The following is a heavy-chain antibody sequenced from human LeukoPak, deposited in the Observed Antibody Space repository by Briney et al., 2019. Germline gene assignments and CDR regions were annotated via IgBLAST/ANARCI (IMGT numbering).Heavy chain of an antibody. V-gene: IGHV4-39*01. CDR2: IYYSGST. CDR1: RGSISSSSYY. Sequence: PSETLSLTRTLSRGSISSSSYYWGWIRQPPGKGLEWIGCIYYSGSTYYNPSLKSRVTISVDTSKNQFPLKLRSVTAADTAVYYCARLSYYDFWSGYYMGFDYWGQGTLVTVSS. J-gene: IGHJ4*02. CDR3: ARLSYYDFWSGYYMGFDY. D-gene: IGHD3-3*01.